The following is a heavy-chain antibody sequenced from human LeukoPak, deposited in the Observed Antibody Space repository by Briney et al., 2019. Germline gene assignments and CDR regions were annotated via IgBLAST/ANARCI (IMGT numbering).Heavy chain of an antibody. V-gene: IGHV1-18*01. D-gene: IGHD5-12*01. CDR3: AREYSGYDPAPIQYWFDP. CDR2: ISAYNGNT. J-gene: IGHJ5*02. CDR1: GYTFTSYG. Sequence: ASVKVSCKASGYTFTSYGISWVRQAPGQGLEWIGWISAYNGNTNYAQKLQGRVTMTTDTSTSTAYTELRSLRSDDTAVYYCAREYSGYDPAPIQYWFDPWGQGTLVTVSS.